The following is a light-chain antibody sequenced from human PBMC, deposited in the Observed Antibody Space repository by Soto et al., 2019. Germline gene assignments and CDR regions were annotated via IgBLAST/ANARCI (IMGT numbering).Light chain of an antibody. CDR1: SSDVGNYNL. CDR2: EGS. CDR3: CSYAGSSIHVV. J-gene: IGLJ2*01. V-gene: IGLV2-23*01. Sequence: QSALTQPASVSGSPGQSITISCTGTSSDVGNYNLVSWYQQHLGKAPKLMIYEGSKRPSGVSNRFSGSKSGNTASLTISGLQAEDQADYYCCSYAGSSIHVVFGGGTKLTVL.